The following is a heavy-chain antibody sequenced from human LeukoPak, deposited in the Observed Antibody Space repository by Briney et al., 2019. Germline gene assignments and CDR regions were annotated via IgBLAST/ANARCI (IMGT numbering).Heavy chain of an antibody. CDR2: IRSKAYDGTT. V-gene: IGHV3-49*05. CDR3: ARENDHDSSGYPY. J-gene: IGHJ4*02. CDR1: GFTFGDYA. D-gene: IGHD3-22*01. Sequence: KPGGSLRLSCTASGFTFGDYAMSWFRQAPGKGLEWVGFIRSKAYDGTTEYAASVQGRFIMSRDDSKSIAYLQMNSLKTEDTAVYYCARENDHDSSGYPYWGQGTLVTVSS.